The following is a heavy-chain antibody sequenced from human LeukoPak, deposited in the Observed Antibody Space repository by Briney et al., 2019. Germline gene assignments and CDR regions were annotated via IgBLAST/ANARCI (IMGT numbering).Heavy chain of an antibody. CDR1: GGSFSGYY. CDR3: ARVVLRYFDWLPIYYFDY. J-gene: IGHJ4*02. CDR2: INHSGST. D-gene: IGHD3-9*01. V-gene: IGHV4-34*01. Sequence: SETLSLTCAVYGGSFSGYYWSWIRQPPGKGLEWIGEINHSGSTNYNPSLKSRVTISVDTSMNQFSLKLSSVTAADTAVYYCARVVLRYFDWLPIYYFDYWGQGTLVTVSS.